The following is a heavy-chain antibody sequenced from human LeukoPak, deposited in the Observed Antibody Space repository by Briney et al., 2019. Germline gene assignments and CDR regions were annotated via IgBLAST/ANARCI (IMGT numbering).Heavy chain of an antibody. D-gene: IGHD4-17*01. CDR3: ARDRYGDLSV. J-gene: IGHJ6*02. CDR1: GFTVSRNY. CDR2: IYSAGST. V-gene: IGHV3-66*01. Sequence: GGSLRLSCAASGFTVSRNYMSWVRQAPGKGLEWVSVIYSAGSTYYADSVKGRFTISRDNSKNTLYLQMNSLRAEDTAVYYCARDRYGDLSVWGQGTTVTVSS.